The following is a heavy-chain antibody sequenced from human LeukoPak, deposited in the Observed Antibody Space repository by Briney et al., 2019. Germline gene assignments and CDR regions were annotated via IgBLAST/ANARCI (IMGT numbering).Heavy chain of an antibody. D-gene: IGHD4-17*01. V-gene: IGHV3-33*06. J-gene: IGHJ4*02. Sequence: GGSLRPSSAASGFTFSSYGIHCVRQAPGKGLEWVAVIWYDGSNKYYADSVKGRFTISRDNSKNTLYLQMNSLRAEDTAVYYCAKEERNCDYAPFDYWGKGTLVTVSS. CDR2: IWYDGSNK. CDR3: AKEERNCDYAPFDY. CDR1: GFTFSSYG.